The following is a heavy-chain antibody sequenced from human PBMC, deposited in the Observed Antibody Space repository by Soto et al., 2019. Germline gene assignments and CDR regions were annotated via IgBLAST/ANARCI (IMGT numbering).Heavy chain of an antibody. Sequence: QVQLVHSGAEVKKPGSSVKVSCKASGGTFSSYAISWVRQAPGQGLEWMGGIIPIFGTANYAQKFQGRVTITADESTSTAYMELSSLRSEDTAVYYCAVLSSGSSSNYYYGMDVWGQGTTVTVSS. CDR3: AVLSSGSSSNYYYGMDV. J-gene: IGHJ6*02. D-gene: IGHD3-10*01. CDR2: IIPIFGTA. V-gene: IGHV1-69*01. CDR1: GGTFSSYA.